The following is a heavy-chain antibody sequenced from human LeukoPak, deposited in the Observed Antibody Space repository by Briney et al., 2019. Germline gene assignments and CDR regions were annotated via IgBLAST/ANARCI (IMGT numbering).Heavy chain of an antibody. V-gene: IGHV3-13*01. D-gene: IGHD6-19*01. CDR3: ARGDSSGWGLDY. J-gene: IGHJ4*02. Sequence: GGSLRLSCAASGFTFSICDMRWVRQVPGEGLEWVSVIETAGDSYYSDSVKGRFTISRENAKNSLYLQMTSLRAGDTAVYYCARGDSSGWGLDYWGQGILVTVSS. CDR2: IETAGDS. CDR1: GFTFSICD.